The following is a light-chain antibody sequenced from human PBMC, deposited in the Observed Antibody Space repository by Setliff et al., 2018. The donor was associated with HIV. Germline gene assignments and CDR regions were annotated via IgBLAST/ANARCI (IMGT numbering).Light chain of an antibody. CDR2: DIT. CDR3: CSYAGNFVFV. Sequence: QSALTQPASVSGSPGQSITISCTGTSSDVGGYNYVSWYQQHPGKAPKLLIYDITKRPSGVPDRFSGFKSGNTASLTISGLQAEDEADYYCCSYAGNFVFVFGGGTKGHR. CDR1: SSDVGGYNY. V-gene: IGLV2-11*01. J-gene: IGLJ1*01.